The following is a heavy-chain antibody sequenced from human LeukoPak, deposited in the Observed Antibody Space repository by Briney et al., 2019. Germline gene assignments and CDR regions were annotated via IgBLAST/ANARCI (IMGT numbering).Heavy chain of an antibody. CDR2: ISGSGGST. D-gene: IGHD6-13*01. V-gene: IGHV3-23*01. Sequence: GGSLRLSRAASGFTFSSYAMSWVRQAPGKGLEWVSAISGSGGSTYYADSVKGRFTISRDNSKNTLYLQMNSLRAEDTAVYYCAKDLIAAAGTEQPFDYWGQGTLVTVSS. CDR1: GFTFSSYA. CDR3: AKDLIAAAGTEQPFDY. J-gene: IGHJ4*02.